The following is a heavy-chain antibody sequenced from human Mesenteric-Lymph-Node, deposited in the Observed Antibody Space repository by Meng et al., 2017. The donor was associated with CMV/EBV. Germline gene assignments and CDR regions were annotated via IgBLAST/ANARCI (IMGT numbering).Heavy chain of an antibody. Sequence: PGHTFNTYYMHWVQQAPGQGLEWMGIINPSGGGTTYAQKFQGRLTMTRDTSTSTVYMELGSLRSDDTAVYYCARAGDYDILTGPEYWGQGVLVTVSS. CDR2: INPSGGGT. J-gene: IGHJ4*02. CDR3: ARAGDYDILTGPEY. D-gene: IGHD3-9*01. V-gene: IGHV1-46*02. CDR1: GHTFNTYY.